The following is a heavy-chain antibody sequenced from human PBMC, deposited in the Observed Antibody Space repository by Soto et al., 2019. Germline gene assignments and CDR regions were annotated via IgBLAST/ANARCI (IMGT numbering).Heavy chain of an antibody. CDR2: ISGSDYRT. J-gene: IGHJ3*01. CDR3: VGDYGGLEGFDV. V-gene: IGHV3-23*01. Sequence: EVQLLESGGGLVQPGGSLRLSCVASVGSGFTFTDYAMAWVRQAPEKGLEWVSGISGSDYRTYYADSEKGRFTISRDNSKNTLFLQINSLRAEDTAIYYCVGDYGGLEGFDVWGQGTMVTVSS. D-gene: IGHD4-17*01. CDR1: VGSGFTFTDYA.